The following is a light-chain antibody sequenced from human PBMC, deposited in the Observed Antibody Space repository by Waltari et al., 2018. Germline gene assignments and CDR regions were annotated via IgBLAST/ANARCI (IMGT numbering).Light chain of an antibody. CDR1: GRDLGPYEY. V-gene: IGLV2-14*03. CDR2: DVS. Sequence: SALTHPASVSGSPGQSITISCTGAGRDLGPYEYVSWYQQHPGKAPKLIIYDVSHRPSGVSNRFSGSKSGSTASLTISGLQAEDEADYYCCSYTSSTSVTFGGGTKVTVL. J-gene: IGLJ2*01. CDR3: CSYTSSTSVT.